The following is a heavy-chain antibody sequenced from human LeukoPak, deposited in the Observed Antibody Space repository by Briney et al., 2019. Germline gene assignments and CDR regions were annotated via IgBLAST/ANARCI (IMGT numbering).Heavy chain of an antibody. J-gene: IGHJ4*02. CDR1: GFTFSSYS. D-gene: IGHD3-3*01. CDR2: ISSSSSYI. Sequence: GGSLRLSCAASGFTFSSYSMNWVRQAPGKGLEWVSSISSSSSYIYYADSVKGRFTISRDNAKNSLYLRMNSLRAEDTAVYYCARVPNMERLDWPHLDYWGQGTLVTVSS. V-gene: IGHV3-21*01. CDR3: ARVPNMERLDWPHLDY.